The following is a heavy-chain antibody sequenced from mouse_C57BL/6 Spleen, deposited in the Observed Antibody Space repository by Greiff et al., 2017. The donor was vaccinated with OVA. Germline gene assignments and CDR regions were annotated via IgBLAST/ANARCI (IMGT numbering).Heavy chain of an antibody. J-gene: IGHJ1*03. CDR1: GYTFTSYW. CDR2: IDPSDSET. CDR3: APSYYYGSSSSWYFDV. Sequence: QVQLKQPGAELVRPGSSVKLSCKASGYTFTSYWMHWVKQRPIQGLEWIGNIDPSDSETYYNQKFKDKATLTVDKSSSTAYMQLSSLTSEDSAVYYSAPSYYYGSSSSWYFDVWGTGTTVTVSS. V-gene: IGHV1-52*01. D-gene: IGHD1-1*01.